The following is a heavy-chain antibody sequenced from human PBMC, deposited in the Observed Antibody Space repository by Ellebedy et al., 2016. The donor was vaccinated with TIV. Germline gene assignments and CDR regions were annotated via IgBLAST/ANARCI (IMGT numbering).Heavy chain of an antibody. CDR3: ARIRRLAYSSSWYFDY. V-gene: IGHV2-70*01. CDR1: GFSLSNARMC. CDR2: IDWDDDK. D-gene: IGHD6-13*01. Sequence: SGPTLVKPTETLTLTCTVSGFSLSNARMCVSWIRQPPGKALEWLALIDWDDDKYYSTSLKTRLTISKDTSKNQVVLTMTNMDPVDTATYYCARIRRLAYSSSWYFDYWGQGTLVTVSS. J-gene: IGHJ4*02.